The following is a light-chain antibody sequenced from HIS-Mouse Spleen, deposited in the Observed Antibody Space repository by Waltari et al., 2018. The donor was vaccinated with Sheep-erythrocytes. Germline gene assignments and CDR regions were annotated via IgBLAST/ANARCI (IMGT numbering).Light chain of an antibody. CDR1: SSDVGGYNF. V-gene: IGLV2-8*01. CDR2: EVS. CDR3: SSYAGSNNYV. J-gene: IGLJ1*01. Sequence: QSALTQPPSASGSPGQSVTIPCTGTSSDVGGYNFGSWYQQHPGKAPKLMIYEVSKRPSGVPDRFSGSKSGNTASLTVSGLQAEDEADYYCSSYAGSNNYVFGTGTKVTVL.